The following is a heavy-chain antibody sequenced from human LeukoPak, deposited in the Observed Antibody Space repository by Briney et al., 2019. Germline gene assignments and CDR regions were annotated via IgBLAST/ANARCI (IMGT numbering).Heavy chain of an antibody. CDR3: ARGRGPAPITMVRGVIDY. D-gene: IGHD3-10*01. CDR1: GYTFTGYY. CDR2: MNPNSGNT. V-gene: IGHV1-8*02. Sequence: ASVKVSCKASGYTFTGYYMHWVRQATGQGLEWMGWMNPNSGNTGYAQKFQGRVTMTRNTSISTAYMELSSLRSEDTAVYYCARGRGPAPITMVRGVIDYWGQGTLVTVSS. J-gene: IGHJ4*02.